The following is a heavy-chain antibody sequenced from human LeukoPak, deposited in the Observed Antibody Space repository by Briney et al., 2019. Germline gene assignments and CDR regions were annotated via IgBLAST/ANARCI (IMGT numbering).Heavy chain of an antibody. D-gene: IGHD3-3*01. V-gene: IGHV3-66*01. CDR1: GFTVSSNY. Sequence: PGGSLRLSCAASGFTVSSNYMSWVRQAPGKGLEWVSVIYSGGSTYYADSVKGRFTISRDNSKNTLYLQMNSLRAEDTAVYYCARANKRITIFGVVIIPRPFDYWGQGTLVTVSS. CDR3: ARANKRITIFGVVIIPRPFDY. CDR2: IYSGGST. J-gene: IGHJ4*02.